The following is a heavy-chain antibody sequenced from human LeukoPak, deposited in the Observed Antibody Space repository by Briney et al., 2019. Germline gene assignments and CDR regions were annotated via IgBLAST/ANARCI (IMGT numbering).Heavy chain of an antibody. Sequence: GESLKISCKGSGFSFTSYWIGWVRQMPGKGLEWMGTIYPDDSDTRYSPSFQGQVTISVDKSINTAYLQWSSLQASDTAMYYCGMSGDRVPLQDDVFDVWGQGTMVTVST. J-gene: IGHJ3*01. CDR3: GMSGDRVPLQDDVFDV. D-gene: IGHD1-26*01. V-gene: IGHV5-51*01. CDR1: GFSFTSYW. CDR2: IYPDDSDT.